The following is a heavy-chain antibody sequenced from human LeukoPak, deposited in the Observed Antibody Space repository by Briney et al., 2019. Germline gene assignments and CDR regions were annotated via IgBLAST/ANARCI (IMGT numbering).Heavy chain of an antibody. Sequence: GGSLRLSCAASGFNFVNTWMHWVRQAPGKGLVWVANIKQDGSEKYYVDSVKGRFTISRDNAKNSLYLQMNSLRAEDTAVYYCARDKGRITIFGVVIDGLDRDAFDIWGQGTMVTVSS. CDR2: IKQDGSEK. CDR1: GFNFVNTW. J-gene: IGHJ3*02. V-gene: IGHV3-7*01. D-gene: IGHD3-3*01. CDR3: ARDKGRITIFGVVIDGLDRDAFDI.